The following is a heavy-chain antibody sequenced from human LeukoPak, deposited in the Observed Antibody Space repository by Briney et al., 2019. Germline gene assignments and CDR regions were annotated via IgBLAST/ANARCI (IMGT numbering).Heavy chain of an antibody. CDR1: GFSFSSYS. Sequence: GGSLRLSCAASGFSFSSYSMNWVRQAPGKGLEWVSYISSSGSTIYYADSVKDRFTISRDNAKNSLYLQMNSLRAEDTAVYYCARVTSGSSYRPFDYWGQGTLVTVSS. J-gene: IGHJ4*02. CDR3: ARVTSGSSYRPFDY. V-gene: IGHV3-48*04. CDR2: ISSSGSTI. D-gene: IGHD3-10*01.